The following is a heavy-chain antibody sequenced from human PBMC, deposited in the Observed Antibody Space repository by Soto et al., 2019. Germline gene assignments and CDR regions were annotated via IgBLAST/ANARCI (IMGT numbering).Heavy chain of an antibody. V-gene: IGHV1-69*01. CDR2: IIPIFGTA. CDR1: GGTFSSYA. J-gene: IGHJ6*02. D-gene: IGHD6-19*01. CDR3: AAPLTFSYSSGLPYYYYGMDV. Sequence: QVQLVQSGAEVKKPGSSVKVSCKASGGTFSSYAISWVRQAPGQGLEWMGGIIPIFGTANYAQKFQGRVTITADESTSTAYMELGSLRSEDTAVYFCAAPLTFSYSSGLPYYYYGMDVWGQGTTVTVSS.